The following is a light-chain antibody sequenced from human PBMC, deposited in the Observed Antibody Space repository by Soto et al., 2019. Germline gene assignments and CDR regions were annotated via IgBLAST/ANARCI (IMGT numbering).Light chain of an antibody. Sequence: IVMTQSPATLAVSPGERATLSCRASQSVRSNLAWYQQKPGQSPRLLIYGASTRATGIPARFSGSGSGTDFTPTITRLEPEDSAVYFCQQYTGPPTTVGQGTRLEIK. CDR3: QQYTGPPTT. CDR1: QSVRSN. CDR2: GAS. J-gene: IGKJ5*01. V-gene: IGKV3-15*01.